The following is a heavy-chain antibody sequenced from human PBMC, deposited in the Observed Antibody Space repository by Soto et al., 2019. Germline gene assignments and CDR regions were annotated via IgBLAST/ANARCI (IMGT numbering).Heavy chain of an antibody. CDR2: IVVGSGNT. CDR3: AADPMSESDYYYGMDV. J-gene: IGHJ6*02. CDR1: GFTFTSSA. Sequence: SVKVSCKASGFTFTSSAVQWVRQARGQRLEWIGWIVVGSGNTNYAQKFQERVTITRDMSTSTAYMELSSLRSEDTAVYYCAADPMSESDYYYGMDVWGQGTTVTVSS. V-gene: IGHV1-58*01. D-gene: IGHD3-3*01.